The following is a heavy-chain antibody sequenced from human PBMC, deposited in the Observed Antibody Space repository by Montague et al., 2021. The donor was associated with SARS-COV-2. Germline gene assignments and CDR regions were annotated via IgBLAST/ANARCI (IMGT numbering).Heavy chain of an antibody. CDR1: GGSFSTYF. D-gene: IGHD3-22*01. V-gene: IGHV4-59*08. J-gene: IGHJ4*02. Sequence: SETLSLTCTVSGGSFSTYFWSWIRQPPGKGLEWVGYISDSGSTKYNPSLQSRVTISVDTARNQFSLKLLSVTAADTAFYYCARVDSSGPGEYWGQGILVSVSS. CDR3: ARVDSSGPGEY. CDR2: ISDSGST.